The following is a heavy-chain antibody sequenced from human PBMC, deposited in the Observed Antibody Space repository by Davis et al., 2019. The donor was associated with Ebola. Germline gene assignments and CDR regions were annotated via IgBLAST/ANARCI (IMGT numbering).Heavy chain of an antibody. J-gene: IGHJ4*02. Sequence: GESLKISCAASGFTFSDYYMSWIRQAPGKGLEWVSYISSSSSTIYYADSVKGRFTISRDNSKNTLYLQMNSLRAEDTAVYYCAKEVAPGGAWGQGTLVTVSS. CDR1: GFTFSDYY. V-gene: IGHV3-11*01. CDR2: ISSSSSTI. CDR3: AKEVAPGGA. D-gene: IGHD1-26*01.